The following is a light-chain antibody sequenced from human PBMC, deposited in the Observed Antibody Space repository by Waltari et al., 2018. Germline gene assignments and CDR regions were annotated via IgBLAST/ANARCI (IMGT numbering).Light chain of an antibody. CDR3: CSHAGTSSYV. V-gene: IGLV2-23*01. Sequence: QSALTQPASVSGSPGQSITISCTGTSSDVGGYNLVSWYQQHPGKAPKLMICEDSKRPSGVSTRFSGSKSDTTASLTISGLQAEDEADYFCCSHAGTSSYVFGTGTKVTVL. CDR1: SSDVGGYNL. J-gene: IGLJ1*01. CDR2: EDS.